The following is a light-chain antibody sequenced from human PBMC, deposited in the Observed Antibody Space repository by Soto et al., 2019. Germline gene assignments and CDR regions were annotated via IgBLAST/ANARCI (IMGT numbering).Light chain of an antibody. CDR2: EVS. Sequence: QSALTQPASVSGSPGQWITISCTGTSSDIGAYNSVSWYQQHPGKAPQLMIYEVSNRPSGVSNRFSASKSGNTASLTISGLQAEDEADYYCSSRTTSNPYVFGTGTKVTVL. CDR3: SSRTTSNPYV. V-gene: IGLV2-14*01. J-gene: IGLJ1*01. CDR1: SSDIGAYNS.